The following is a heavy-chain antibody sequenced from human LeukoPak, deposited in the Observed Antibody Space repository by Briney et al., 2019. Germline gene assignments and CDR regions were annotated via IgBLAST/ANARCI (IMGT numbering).Heavy chain of an antibody. CDR1: GGSLSSGGYY. J-gene: IGHJ4*02. CDR2: IYTSGNT. D-gene: IGHD6-19*01. V-gene: IGHV4-61*02. Sequence: SETLSLTCAVSGGSLSSGGYYWSWIRQPAGKGLEWIGRIYTSGNTKDNPSLKSRVTISVDTSKNQFSLKLSSVTAADTAVYYCATDPVAGTFDYWGQGTLVTVSS. CDR3: ATDPVAGTFDY.